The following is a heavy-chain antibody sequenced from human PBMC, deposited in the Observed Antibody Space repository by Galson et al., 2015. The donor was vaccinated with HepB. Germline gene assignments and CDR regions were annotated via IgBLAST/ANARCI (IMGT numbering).Heavy chain of an antibody. J-gene: IGHJ4*02. CDR2: ICYSGST. Sequence: QVQLQESGPGLVKPSETLSLTCTVSGGSISSSSYYWGWIRQPPGKGLEWIGSICYSGSTYYNPSLKSRATISVDTSKNQFSLKLSSVTAADTAVYYCARWVRGLFSEEKFDYWGQGTLVTVSS. V-gene: IGHV4-39*01. D-gene: IGHD3-9*01. CDR3: ARWVRGLFSEEKFDY. CDR1: GGSISSSSYY.